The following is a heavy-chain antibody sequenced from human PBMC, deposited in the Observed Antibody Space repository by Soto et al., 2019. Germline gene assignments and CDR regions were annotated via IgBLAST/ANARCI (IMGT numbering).Heavy chain of an antibody. CDR3: AKGDDSSGYPLGPFDY. V-gene: IGHV3-23*01. J-gene: IGHJ4*02. Sequence: EVQLLESGGVLVQPGGSLRVSCAASRFTFSSYAMSWVRQGPGKGLEWVSAISGSGGSTYYADSVKGRFTISRDNSKNTLYLQMNSLRAEDTAVYYCAKGDDSSGYPLGPFDYWGQGTLVTVSS. D-gene: IGHD3-22*01. CDR2: ISGSGGST. CDR1: RFTFSSYA.